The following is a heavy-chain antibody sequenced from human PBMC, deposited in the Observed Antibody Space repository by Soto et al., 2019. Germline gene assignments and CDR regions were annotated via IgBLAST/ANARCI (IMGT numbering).Heavy chain of an antibody. Sequence: GGSLRLSCAASGFTFSSYGMHWVRQAPGKGLEWVAVIWYDGSNKYYADSVKGRFTISRDNSKNTLYLQMNSLRAEDTAVYYCARDRSRYCSSTSCYEFDPWGQGTLVTVSS. CDR1: GFTFSSYG. D-gene: IGHD2-2*01. J-gene: IGHJ5*02. V-gene: IGHV3-33*01. CDR3: ARDRSRYCSSTSCYEFDP. CDR2: IWYDGSNK.